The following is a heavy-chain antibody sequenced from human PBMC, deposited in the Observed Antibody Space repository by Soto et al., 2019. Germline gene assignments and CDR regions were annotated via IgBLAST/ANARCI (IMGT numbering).Heavy chain of an antibody. CDR3: ARHTADYGDLIFDY. V-gene: IGHV4-39*01. CDR2: IYYSGST. J-gene: IGHJ4*02. D-gene: IGHD4-17*01. CDR1: GGSISSSSYY. Sequence: SETLSLTCTVSGGSISSSSYYWGWIRQPPGKGLEWIGSIYYSGSTYYNPSLKSRVTISVDTSKNQFSLKLSSVTAADTAVYYCARHTADYGDLIFDYWGQGTLVTVSS.